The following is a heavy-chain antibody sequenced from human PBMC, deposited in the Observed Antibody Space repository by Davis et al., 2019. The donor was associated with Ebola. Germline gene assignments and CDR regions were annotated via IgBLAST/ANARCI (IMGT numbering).Heavy chain of an antibody. Sequence: GESLKISCAASGFTFSSYGMHWVRQAPGKGLEWVAVIWYDGSNKYYADSVKGRFTISRDNSKNTLYLQMNSLRAEDTAVYYCAREQGFGYSYGYFSDYWGQGTLVTVSS. CDR2: IWYDGSNK. V-gene: IGHV3-33*08. CDR1: GFTFSSYG. CDR3: AREQGFGYSYGYFSDY. J-gene: IGHJ4*02. D-gene: IGHD5-18*01.